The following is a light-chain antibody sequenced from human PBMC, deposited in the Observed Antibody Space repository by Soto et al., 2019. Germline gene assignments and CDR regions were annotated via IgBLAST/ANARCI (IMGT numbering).Light chain of an antibody. V-gene: IGKV1-39*01. CDR2: LTA. Sequence: DIQMTQPPSSLSASVGDRITITCRARQSISTYLNWFQQKPGRAPKLLIHLTATLESGVPSRFRGSGSGTDFTLTISSLQPEDFATYHCQQSSTTAWTFGQGTKVDVK. CDR1: QSISTY. CDR3: QQSSTTAWT. J-gene: IGKJ1*01.